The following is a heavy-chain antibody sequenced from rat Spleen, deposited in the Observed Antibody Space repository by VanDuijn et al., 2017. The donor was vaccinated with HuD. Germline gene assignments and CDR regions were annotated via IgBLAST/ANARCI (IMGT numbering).Heavy chain of an antibody. J-gene: IGHJ3*01. Sequence: EVQVLESGGGLVQPGRSLKLSCAASGFTFSDYFMAWIRQAPGKGLEWVASITNTGNNLYYPDSMKGRFTISRDNTKNNLYLQMDNLRSEDTATYYCARQDTSGYSNWFTYWGQGTLVTVSS. D-gene: IGHD4-3*01. CDR1: GFTFSDYF. CDR3: ARQDTSGYSNWFTY. CDR2: ITNTGNNL. V-gene: IGHV5-25*01.